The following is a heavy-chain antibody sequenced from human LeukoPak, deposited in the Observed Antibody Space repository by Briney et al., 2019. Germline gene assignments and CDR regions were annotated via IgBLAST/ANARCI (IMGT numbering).Heavy chain of an antibody. CDR1: GYTFTTYN. J-gene: IGHJ4*02. Sequence: ASVKVSCKASGYTFTTYNINWVRQAPGQGLEGMGWISGYNGNTNYAQKLQGRVTMTTDTSTSTAYMELSRLRSDETAVYYCARVGLFGNYYDGSGYYYFDYWGQGTLVTVSS. CDR3: ARVGLFGNYYDGSGYYYFDY. V-gene: IGHV1-18*01. CDR2: ISGYNGNT. D-gene: IGHD3-22*01.